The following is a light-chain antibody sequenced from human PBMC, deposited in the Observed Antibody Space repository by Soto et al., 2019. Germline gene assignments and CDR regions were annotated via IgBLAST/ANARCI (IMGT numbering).Light chain of an antibody. J-gene: IGLJ3*02. CDR1: SSDVGGYNY. CDR2: EVS. CDR3: SSFTSSSTQV. V-gene: IGLV2-14*01. Sequence: QSALTQPASVSGSPGQSITISCTGTSSDVGGYNYVSWYQQHPGKAPKLMIYEVSNRPSGVSNRFSGSKSGNTASLTISGLQAEDEADYYCSSFTSSSTQVFGGGTKLTLL.